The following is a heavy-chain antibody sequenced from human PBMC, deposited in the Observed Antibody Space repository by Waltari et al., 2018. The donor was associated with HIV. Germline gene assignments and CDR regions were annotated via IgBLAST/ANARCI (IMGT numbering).Heavy chain of an antibody. V-gene: IGHV3-30*18. CDR2: ISYDGSNK. CDR1: GFTFSSYG. D-gene: IGHD3-22*01. J-gene: IGHJ4*02. CDR3: AKDPYYYDSSGYADYFDY. Sequence: QVQLVESGGGVVQPGRSLRLSCAASGFTFSSYGLHWVRQAPGKGLEWVAVISYDGSNKYYADSVKGRFTISRDNSKNMLYLQMNSLRAEDTAVYYCAKDPYYYDSSGYADYFDYWGQGTLVTVSS.